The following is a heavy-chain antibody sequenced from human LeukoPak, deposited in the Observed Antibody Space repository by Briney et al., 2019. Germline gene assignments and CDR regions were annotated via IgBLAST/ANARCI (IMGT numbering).Heavy chain of an antibody. Sequence: SETLSLTCTVSGGSISSYYWSWIRQPPGKGLEWIGYIYYSGSTNYNPSLKSRVTISVDPSKNQFSLKLSSVTAADTAVYYCARGYSSGWYRSGWYFAYWGQGPLVTVSS. J-gene: IGHJ4*02. CDR2: IYYSGST. CDR3: ARGYSSGWYRSGWYFAY. D-gene: IGHD6-19*01. CDR1: GGSISSYY. V-gene: IGHV4-59*01.